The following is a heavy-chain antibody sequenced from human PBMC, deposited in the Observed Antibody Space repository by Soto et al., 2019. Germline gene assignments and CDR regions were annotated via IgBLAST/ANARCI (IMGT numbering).Heavy chain of an antibody. V-gene: IGHV4-30-2*01. CDR3: ARSYGMDV. CDR2: IYHSGST. CDR1: GGSISSGGYS. J-gene: IGHJ6*02. Sequence: SETLSLTCAVSGGSISSGGYSWSWIRQPPGKGLEWIGYIYHSGSTYYNPSLKSRVTISVDRSKNQFSLKLSSVTAADTAVYYCARSYGMDVSGQGTTVTVSS.